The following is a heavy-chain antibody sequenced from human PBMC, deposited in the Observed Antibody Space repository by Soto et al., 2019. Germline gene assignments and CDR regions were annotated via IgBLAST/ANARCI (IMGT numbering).Heavy chain of an antibody. D-gene: IGHD2-15*01. J-gene: IGHJ3*02. Sequence: ASVKVSCKASGYTFTSYGISWVRQAPGQGLEWMGWISAYNGNTNYAQKLQGRVTMTTDTSTSTAYMELRSLRSDDTAVYYCSRAIVAAVNDAFDIWGQGTMVTVSS. V-gene: IGHV1-18*01. CDR2: ISAYNGNT. CDR1: GYTFTSYG. CDR3: SRAIVAAVNDAFDI.